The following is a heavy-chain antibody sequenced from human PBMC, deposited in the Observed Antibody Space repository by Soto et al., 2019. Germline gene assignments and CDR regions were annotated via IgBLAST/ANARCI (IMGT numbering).Heavy chain of an antibody. CDR2: ISYDGSNK. J-gene: IGHJ6*02. CDR1: GFTFSSYA. Sequence: QVQLVESGGGVVQPGRSLRLSCAASGFTFSSYAMHWVRQAPGKGLEWVAVISYDGSNKYYADSVKGRFTISRDNSKNTLYLQMNGLRAEDTAVYYCASFDGEYCSGGSCYSVSYYYYGMDVWGQGTTVTVSS. D-gene: IGHD2-15*01. CDR3: ASFDGEYCSGGSCYSVSYYYYGMDV. V-gene: IGHV3-30-3*01.